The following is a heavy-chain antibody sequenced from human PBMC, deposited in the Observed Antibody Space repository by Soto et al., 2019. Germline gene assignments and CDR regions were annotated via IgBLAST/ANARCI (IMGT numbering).Heavy chain of an antibody. V-gene: IGHV3-30*18. CDR2: ISYDGILK. CDR1: GFTFSAFG. D-gene: IGHD3-10*01. Sequence: RLSCAASGFTFSAFGMHWVRQAPGKGLEWVAIISYDGILKYYADSVKGRFTISRDTSKGALYLQMNSLRPEDTAVYYCAKDFKVSGGHYGSLNYYYGMDVWGQGXTVTVYS. CDR3: AKDFKVSGGHYGSLNYYYGMDV. J-gene: IGHJ6*02.